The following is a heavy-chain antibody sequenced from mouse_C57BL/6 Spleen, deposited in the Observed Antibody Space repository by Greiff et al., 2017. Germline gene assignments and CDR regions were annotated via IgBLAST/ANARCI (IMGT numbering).Heavy chain of an antibody. Sequence: EVQLQESGPELVKPGASVKISCTASGYSFTGYYMNWVKQSPEKSLEWIGEINPSTGGTTYNQKFKAKDTLTVDKSTSTAYMQLKSLTAEDSAVYYCARSGDGYYDYWGQGTTLTVSS. CDR3: ARSGDGYYDY. D-gene: IGHD2-3*01. J-gene: IGHJ2*01. V-gene: IGHV1-42*01. CDR2: INPSTGGT. CDR1: GYSFTGYY.